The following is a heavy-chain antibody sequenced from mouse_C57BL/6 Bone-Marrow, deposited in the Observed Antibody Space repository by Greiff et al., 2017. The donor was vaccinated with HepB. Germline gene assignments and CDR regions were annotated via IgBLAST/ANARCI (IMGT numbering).Heavy chain of an antibody. J-gene: IGHJ3*01. CDR2: IYPRSGNT. D-gene: IGHD2-5*01. Sequence: VQLQQSGAELARPGASVKLSCKASGYTFTSYGISWVKQRTGQGLEWIGEIYPRSGNTYYNEKFKGKATLTADKSSSTAYMELRSLTSEDSAVYFCARECSNPAWFAYWGQGTLVTVSA. V-gene: IGHV1-81*01. CDR1: GYTFTSYG. CDR3: ARECSNPAWFAY.